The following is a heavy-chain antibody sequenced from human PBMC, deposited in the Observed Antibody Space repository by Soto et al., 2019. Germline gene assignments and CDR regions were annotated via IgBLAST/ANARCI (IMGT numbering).Heavy chain of an antibody. CDR1: GFTVSSCA. CDR2: MSVTGADT. CDR3: AKDRGGRDFDY. D-gene: IGHD1-26*01. J-gene: IGHJ4*02. Sequence: EVQLVESGGGLVQPGGSLRLSCAASGFTVSSCAMNWVRQAPGKGLEWVSLMSVTGADTYYADSVKGRFTISRDNSKNTMYLQMNSLRAEDTDVYYCAKDRGGRDFDYWGQGIVVTVSS. V-gene: IGHV3-23*04.